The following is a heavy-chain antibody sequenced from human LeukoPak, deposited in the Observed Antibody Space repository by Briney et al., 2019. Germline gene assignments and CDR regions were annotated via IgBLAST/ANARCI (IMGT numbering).Heavy chain of an antibody. V-gene: IGHV4-38-2*01. D-gene: IGHD1-1*01. Sequence: SETLSLTCAVSGYSISSGYYWGWIRQPPGKGLEWIGSIYHSGSTYYNPSLKSRVTISVDTSKNQFSLKLSSVTAADTAMYYCATFDLTTTGTTGGYWGQGTLVTVSS. CDR1: GYSISSGYY. CDR3: ATFDLTTTGTTGGY. J-gene: IGHJ4*02. CDR2: IYHSGST.